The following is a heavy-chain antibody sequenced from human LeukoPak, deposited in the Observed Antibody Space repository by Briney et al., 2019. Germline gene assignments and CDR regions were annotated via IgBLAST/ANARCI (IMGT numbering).Heavy chain of an antibody. V-gene: IGHV3-23*01. CDR2: TSGSGGST. J-gene: IGHJ4*02. Sequence: GGSLRLSCAASGFTFSSYAMSWVRQAPGKGLEWVSATSGSGGSTYYADSVKGRFTISRDNSKNTLYLQMNSLRAEDTAVYYCAKDEGSKYYYDSSGYLGLYFDYWGQGTLVTVSS. CDR1: GFTFSSYA. CDR3: AKDEGSKYYYDSSGYLGLYFDY. D-gene: IGHD3-22*01.